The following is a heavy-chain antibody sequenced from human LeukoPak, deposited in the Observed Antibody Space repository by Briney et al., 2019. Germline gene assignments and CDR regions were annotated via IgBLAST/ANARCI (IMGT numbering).Heavy chain of an antibody. J-gene: IGHJ4*02. CDR2: ISWNSGSI. D-gene: IGHD4-17*01. V-gene: IGHV3-9*01. CDR3: AKDISSGRHGGLDY. Sequence: LSLTCTVSGGSISSYYWSWVRHAPGKGLEWVSGISWNSGSIGYADSVKGRFTISRDNAKNSLYLQMNSLRAEDTALYYCAKDISSGRHGGLDYWGQGTLVTVSS. CDR1: GGSISSYY.